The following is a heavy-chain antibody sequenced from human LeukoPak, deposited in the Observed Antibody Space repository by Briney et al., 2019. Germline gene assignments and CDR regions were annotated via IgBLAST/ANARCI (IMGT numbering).Heavy chain of an antibody. CDR2: IYHSGST. D-gene: IGHD3-10*01. J-gene: IGHJ5*02. Sequence: SETLSLTCAVSGYSISSGYYWGWIRQPPGKGLEWIGSIYHSGSTYYNPSLKSRVTISVDTSKNQFSLKLSSVTAADTAVHYCARGITMVRGVIMFDPWGQGTLVTVSS. CDR1: GYSISSGYY. CDR3: ARGITMVRGVIMFDP. V-gene: IGHV4-38-2*01.